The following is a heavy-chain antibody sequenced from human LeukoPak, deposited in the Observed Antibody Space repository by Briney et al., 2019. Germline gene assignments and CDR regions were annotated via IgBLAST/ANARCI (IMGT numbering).Heavy chain of an antibody. CDR2: IYNSGST. CDR1: GGSISSGGYY. D-gene: IGHD6-13*01. V-gene: IGHV4-31*03. J-gene: IGHJ4*02. CDR3: ARRVAAAGPHY. Sequence: SETLSLTCTVSGGSISSGGYYWSWIRQHPGKGLEWIGYIYNSGSTYYNPSLKSRVTISVDTSKNQFSLKLSSVTAADTAVYYCARRVAAAGPHYWGQGTLVTVSS.